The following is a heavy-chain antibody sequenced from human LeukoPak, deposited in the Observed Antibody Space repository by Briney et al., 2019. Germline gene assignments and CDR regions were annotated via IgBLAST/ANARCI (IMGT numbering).Heavy chain of an antibody. CDR1: GFTFSSYA. J-gene: IGHJ5*02. CDR3: AKAVGNYGSGNHWLDP. CDR2: IYSGGST. D-gene: IGHD3-10*01. Sequence: GGSLRLSCAASGFTFSSYAMSWVRQAPGKGLEWVSVIYSGGSTYYADSVKGRFTISRDNSKNTLYLQMNSLRVEDTAVYYCAKAVGNYGSGNHWLDPWGQGTLVTVS. V-gene: IGHV3-23*03.